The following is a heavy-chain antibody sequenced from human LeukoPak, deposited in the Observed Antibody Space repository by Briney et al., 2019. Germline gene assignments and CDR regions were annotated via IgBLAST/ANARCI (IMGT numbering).Heavy chain of an antibody. V-gene: IGHV4-39*01. J-gene: IGHJ4*01. CDR3: ARVRYSSSWYFFDN. CDR1: GGSISSSSYY. Sequence: SETLSLTCTVSGGSISSSSYYWVWIRQPPGKGLEWIGSIYYSGSTYYNPSLKSRVTISVDTSKKQFSLKLTSVTAADTAVYYCARVRYSSSWYFFDNWGQGTLVTVSS. D-gene: IGHD6-13*01. CDR2: IYYSGST.